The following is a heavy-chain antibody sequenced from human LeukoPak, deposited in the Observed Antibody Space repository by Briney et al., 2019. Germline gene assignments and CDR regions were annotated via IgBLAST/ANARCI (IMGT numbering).Heavy chain of an antibody. D-gene: IGHD3-3*01. CDR3: ARHPFGY. J-gene: IGHJ4*02. CDR1: GYYISSGYF. Sequence: SETLSLTCTVSGYYISSGYFWGWIRQPPGKGLEWIGNIYHSGSTNYSPSLNSRVTISVDTSKNQFSLKLSSVTAADTAVYYCARHPFGYWGQGTLVTVSS. V-gene: IGHV4-38-2*02. CDR2: IYHSGST.